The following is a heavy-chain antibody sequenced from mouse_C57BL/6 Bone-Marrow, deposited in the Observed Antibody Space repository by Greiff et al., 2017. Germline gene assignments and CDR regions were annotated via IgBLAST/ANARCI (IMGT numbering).Heavy chain of an antibody. CDR3: AAGGFITTVVGRYYAMDY. CDR1: GFTFSSYG. V-gene: IGHV5-6*01. D-gene: IGHD1-1*01. J-gene: IGHJ4*01. Sequence: EVKLMESGGDLVKPGGSLKLSCAASGFTFSSYGMSWVRQTPDKRLEWVATISSGGSYTYYPDSVKGRFTISRDNAKNTLYLQMSSLKSEDTAMYYCAAGGFITTVVGRYYAMDYWGQGTSVTVSS. CDR2: ISSGGSYT.